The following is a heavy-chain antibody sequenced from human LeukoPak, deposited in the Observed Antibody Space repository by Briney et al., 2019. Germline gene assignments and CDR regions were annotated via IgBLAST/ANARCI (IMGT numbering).Heavy chain of an antibody. CDR2: MNPNSGNT. CDR1: GYTFTSYD. Sequence: ASVKVSCKASGYTFTSYDINWVRQATGQGLEWMGWMNPNSGNTGYAQKLQGRVTMTRNTSISTAYMELSSLRSEDTAVYYCARVSSWYSHYGMDVWGQGTTVTVSS. J-gene: IGHJ6*02. D-gene: IGHD6-13*01. CDR3: ARVSSWYSHYGMDV. V-gene: IGHV1-8*01.